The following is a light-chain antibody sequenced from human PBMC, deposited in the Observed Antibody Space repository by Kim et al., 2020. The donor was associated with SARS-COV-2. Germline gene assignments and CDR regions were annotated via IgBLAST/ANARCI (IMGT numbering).Light chain of an antibody. CDR2: AAS. J-gene: IGKJ1*01. V-gene: IGKV1-39*01. CDR1: QSISSY. CDR3: QQSYMTPRT. Sequence: GDRVTITCRASQSISSYLNWYQQKPGEAPKLLIYAASRLHSGVPSRFTGSGSRTDFTLIITSLQSEDFATYFCQQSYMTPRTFGQGTKVDIK.